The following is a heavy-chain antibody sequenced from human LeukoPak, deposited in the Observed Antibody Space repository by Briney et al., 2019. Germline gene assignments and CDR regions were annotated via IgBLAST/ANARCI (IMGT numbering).Heavy chain of an antibody. J-gene: IGHJ5*02. CDR1: GYTFTGYY. D-gene: IGHD3-10*01. V-gene: IGHV1-2*02. CDR3: ARSKRITMVRGVVNWFDP. CDR2: INPNSGGT. Sequence: GASVKVSCKASGYTFTGYYMHWVRQAPGQGLEWMGWINPNSGGTNYAQKFQGRVTMTRDTSISTAYMELSRLRPDDTAVYYCARSKRITMVRGVVNWFDPWGQGTLVTVSS.